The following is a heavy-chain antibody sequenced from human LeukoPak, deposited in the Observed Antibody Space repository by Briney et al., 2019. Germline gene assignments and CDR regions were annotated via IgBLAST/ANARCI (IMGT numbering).Heavy chain of an antibody. J-gene: IGHJ4*02. Sequence: SETLSLTCTVSGGSISSSSYYWGWIRQPPGKGLEWIGSIYYSGSTYYNPSLKSRVTISVDTSKNQFSLKLSSVTAADTAVHYCATSQYYYGSGSSDYWGQGTLVTVSS. V-gene: IGHV4-39*01. CDR3: ATSQYYYGSGSSDY. D-gene: IGHD3-10*01. CDR2: IYYSGST. CDR1: GGSISSSSYY.